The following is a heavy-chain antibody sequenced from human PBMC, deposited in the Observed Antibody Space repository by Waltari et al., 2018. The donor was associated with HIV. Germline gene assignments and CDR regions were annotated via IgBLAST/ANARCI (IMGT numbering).Heavy chain of an antibody. CDR1: GYPLSDLS. CDR2: FDPKNGKP. CDR3: VTLYKQSPLYSNF. J-gene: IGHJ1*01. Sequence: QVHLIQSAFAMKRPGASVTIACKVSGYPLSDLSMQWVRQGPGHRLEWMGGFDPKNGKPVYSQRFWGRVSLAEDTSEDTAYLELNRLTSDDTAVYYCVTLYKQSPLYSNFWGQGTLVTVSP. V-gene: IGHV1-24*01. D-gene: IGHD2-15*01.